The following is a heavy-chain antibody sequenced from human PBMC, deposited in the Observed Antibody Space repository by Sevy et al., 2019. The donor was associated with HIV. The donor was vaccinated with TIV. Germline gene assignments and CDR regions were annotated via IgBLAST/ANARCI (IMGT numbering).Heavy chain of an antibody. D-gene: IGHD5-12*01. CDR2: FDPEDGET. CDR1: GYTLTKLS. CDR3: ATPKYVGYDYESLDI. V-gene: IGHV1-24*01. J-gene: IGHJ3*02. Sequence: ASVKVSCKVSGYTLTKLSMHWVRQAPGKGLEWMGGFDPEDGETIYAQKFQGSVTMTEDTSTDTAYMELSSLRSEDTGVYYCATPKYVGYDYESLDIWGQRTMVTVSS.